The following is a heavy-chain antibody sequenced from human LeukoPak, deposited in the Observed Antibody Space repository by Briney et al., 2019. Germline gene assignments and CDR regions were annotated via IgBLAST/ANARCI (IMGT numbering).Heavy chain of an antibody. CDR1: GFTVSNNY. D-gene: IGHD2-2*01. V-gene: IGHV3-53*01. J-gene: IGHJ4*02. Sequence: PGRSLRLSCVASGFTVSNNYMSWVRQAPGKGLEWVSVIYSGGSTYYADSVKGRFTISRDNSKSTLYLQMNSLRAEDTAVYYCAKERSMSSSTLLVGDYWGQGILVTVSS. CDR3: AKERSMSSSTLLVGDY. CDR2: IYSGGST.